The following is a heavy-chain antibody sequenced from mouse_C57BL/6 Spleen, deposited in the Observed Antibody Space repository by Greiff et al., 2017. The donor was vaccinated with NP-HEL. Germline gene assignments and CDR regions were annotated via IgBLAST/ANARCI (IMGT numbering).Heavy chain of an antibody. V-gene: IGHV1-50*01. CDR1: GYTFTSYW. Sequence: QVQLQQPGAELVKPGASVKLSCKASGYTFTSYWMQWVKQRPGQGLEWIGEIDPSDSYTNYNQKFKGKATLTVDTSSSTAYMQLSSLTSEDSAVYYCARGGITTVVRGYFDVWGTGTTVTVSS. CDR2: IDPSDSYT. CDR3: ARGGITTVVRGYFDV. J-gene: IGHJ1*03. D-gene: IGHD1-1*01.